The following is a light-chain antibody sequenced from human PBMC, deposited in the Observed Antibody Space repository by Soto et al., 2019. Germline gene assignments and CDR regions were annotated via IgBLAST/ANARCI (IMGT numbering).Light chain of an antibody. Sequence: DIQMTQSPSSVSASVGDRVTITCRASQGIRSWLAWYQQKPGKAPKLLISSASSLQSGVPSRFSGSGSGTDFSLTSSGLQPDDFATYYCQQSDTFPATFGGGTSVEIK. CDR3: QQSDTFPAT. CDR1: QGIRSW. CDR2: SAS. J-gene: IGKJ4*01. V-gene: IGKV1D-12*01.